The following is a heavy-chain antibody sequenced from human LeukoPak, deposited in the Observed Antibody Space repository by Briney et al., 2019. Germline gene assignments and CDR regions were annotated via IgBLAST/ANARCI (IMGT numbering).Heavy chain of an antibody. D-gene: IGHD2/OR15-2a*01. CDR2: INPYSGAS. Sequence: ASVKVSCKASGYDFSDLYFHWVRQAPGQGLEWMGWINPYSGASIYAQKFQGRVTMETSSSTVYMQLSRLRYDDTAVYYCARDHTSGNENMRAWFDPWGQGTLVTVSS. V-gene: IGHV1-2*02. CDR3: ARDHTSGNENMRAWFDP. J-gene: IGHJ5*02. CDR1: GYDFSDLY.